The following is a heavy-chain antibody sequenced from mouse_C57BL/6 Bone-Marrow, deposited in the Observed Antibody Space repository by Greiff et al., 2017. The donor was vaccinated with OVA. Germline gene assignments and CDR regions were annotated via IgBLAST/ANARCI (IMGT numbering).Heavy chain of an antibody. J-gene: IGHJ2*01. Sequence: QVQLQQSGPELVKPGASVKISCNASGYAFSSSWMNWVKQRPGKGLEWIGRIYPGAGDTNYNGKFKGKATLTADKSSSTAYMQLSSLTSEDSAVYFCAREGDDCSYFDYWGQGTTLTVSS. CDR1: GYAFSSSW. CDR3: AREGDDCSYFDY. V-gene: IGHV1-82*01. D-gene: IGHD2-3*01. CDR2: IYPGAGDT.